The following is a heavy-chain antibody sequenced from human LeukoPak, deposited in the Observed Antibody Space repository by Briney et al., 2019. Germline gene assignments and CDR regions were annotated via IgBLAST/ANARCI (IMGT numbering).Heavy chain of an antibody. V-gene: IGHV3-30*02. J-gene: IGHJ6*03. CDR3: AKDRIAVDGYYYYYMDV. CDR1: GFTFSSYG. CDR2: IRYDGSNK. Sequence: PGGSLRLSCAASGFTFSSYGMHWVRQAPGKGLEWVAFIRYDGSNKYYADSVKGRFTISRDNSKNTLYLQMNSLRAEDTAVYYCAKDRIAVDGYYYYYMDVWGKGTTVTVSS. D-gene: IGHD6-19*01.